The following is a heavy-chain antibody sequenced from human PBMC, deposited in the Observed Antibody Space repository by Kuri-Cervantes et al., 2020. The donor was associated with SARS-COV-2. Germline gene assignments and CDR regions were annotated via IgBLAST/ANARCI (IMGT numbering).Heavy chain of an antibody. D-gene: IGHD3-10*01. Sequence: GESLKISCAASGSTFSSYAMSWVRQAPGKGLEWVAVISYDGSNKYYADTVKGRFTITRANSENTLYLQRNSLRAEDAAVYYCARHFFTMGRRGVDIWGQGTMVTVSS. CDR3: ARHFFTMGRRGVDI. CDR2: ISYDGSNK. V-gene: IGHV3-30-3*01. J-gene: IGHJ3*02. CDR1: GSTFSSYA.